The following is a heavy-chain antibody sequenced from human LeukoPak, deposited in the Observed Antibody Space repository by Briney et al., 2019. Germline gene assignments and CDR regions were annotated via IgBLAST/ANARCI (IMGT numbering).Heavy chain of an antibody. J-gene: IGHJ5*02. CDR3: AFARPDIAAAGTWFDP. D-gene: IGHD6-13*01. CDR2: IIPILGSA. V-gene: IGHV1-69*13. CDR1: GYTFTDYY. Sequence: SLKVSCKASGYTFTDYYMHWVRQAPGQGLEWMGGIIPILGSANYAQKFQGRVTITADESTSTAYMELSSLSSEDTAVYYCAFARPDIAAAGTWFDPWGQGTLVTVSS.